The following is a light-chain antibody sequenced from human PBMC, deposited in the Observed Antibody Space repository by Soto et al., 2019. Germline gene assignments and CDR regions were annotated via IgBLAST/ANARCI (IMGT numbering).Light chain of an antibody. CDR1: QSVSSN. V-gene: IGKV3-15*01. CDR2: GAS. Sequence: EIVMTQSPATLSVSPGERATLSCRASQSVSSNLAWYQQKPGQAPRLLIYGASTRATGIPARFSGSGSGTEFTLHINNLQSGNFAVYYCQQYNNWPPYTFGQGTKLEIK. CDR3: QQYNNWPPYT. J-gene: IGKJ2*01.